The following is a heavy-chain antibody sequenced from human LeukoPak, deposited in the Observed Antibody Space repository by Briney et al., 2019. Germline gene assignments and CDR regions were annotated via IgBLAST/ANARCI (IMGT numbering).Heavy chain of an antibody. Sequence: GGSLRLSCAASGFTFNIYAMNWVRQAPGKGLEWVSTISGGGGSTYYADSVKGRFTISRDNSINTLYLQMNSLRAEDTAVYYCATGGSGSYYTYWGQGTLVTVSS. J-gene: IGHJ4*02. CDR1: GFTFNIYA. V-gene: IGHV3-23*01. CDR3: ATGGSGSYYTY. CDR2: ISGGGGST. D-gene: IGHD1-26*01.